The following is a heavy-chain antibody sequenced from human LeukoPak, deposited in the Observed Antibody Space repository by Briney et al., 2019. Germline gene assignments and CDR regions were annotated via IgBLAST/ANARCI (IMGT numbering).Heavy chain of an antibody. CDR2: ISTSSTTI. V-gene: IGHV3-48*04. CDR1: GFTFSDYS. CDR3: ARGRPGFYFDY. Sequence: GESLRLSCAASGFTFSDYSMNWVRQAPGKGLEWVSYISTSSTTIYYADSVKGRFTISRDNAKNSLYLQMNSLRAEDTAVYYCARGRPGFYFDYWGQGTLVTVSS. J-gene: IGHJ4*02. D-gene: IGHD6-25*01.